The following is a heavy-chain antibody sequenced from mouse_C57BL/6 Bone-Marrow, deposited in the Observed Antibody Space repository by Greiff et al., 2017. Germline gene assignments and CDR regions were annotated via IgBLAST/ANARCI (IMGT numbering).Heavy chain of an antibody. CDR2: IRNKANNHAT. J-gene: IGHJ1*03. CDR3: TPSYDYDGWYFDV. Sequence: DVMLVESGGGLVQPGGSMKLSCAASGFTFSDAWMDWVRQSPEKGLEWVAEIRNKANNHATYYAESVKGRFTISRDDSKSSVYLQMNSLRAEDTGIYYCTPSYDYDGWYFDVWGTGTTVTVSS. CDR1: GFTFSDAW. D-gene: IGHD2-4*01. V-gene: IGHV6-6*01.